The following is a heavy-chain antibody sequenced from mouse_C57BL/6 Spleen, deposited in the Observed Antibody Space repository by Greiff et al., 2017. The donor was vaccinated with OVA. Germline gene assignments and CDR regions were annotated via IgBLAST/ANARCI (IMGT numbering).Heavy chain of an antibody. CDR2: IYPGDGDT. J-gene: IGHJ1*03. V-gene: IGHV1-82*01. D-gene: IGHD1-1*01. CDR1: GYAFSSSW. Sequence: QVQLKESGPELVKPGASVKISCKASGYAFSSSWMNWVKQRPGKGLEWIGRIYPGDGDTNYNGKFKGKATLTADKSSSTAYMQLSSLTSEDSAVYFCAREEDYGSSPYWYFDVWGTGTTVTVSS. CDR3: AREEDYGSSPYWYFDV.